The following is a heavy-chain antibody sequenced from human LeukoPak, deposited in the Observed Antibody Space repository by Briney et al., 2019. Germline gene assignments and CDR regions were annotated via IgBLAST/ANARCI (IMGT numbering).Heavy chain of an antibody. J-gene: IGHJ6*02. D-gene: IGHD4-17*01. CDR2: ISAYNGNT. Sequence: ASVKVSCKASGYTFTSYGISWVRQAPGQGLEWMGWISAYNGNTNYAQKLQGRVTMTTDTSTSTAYMELRSLRSDDSAVYYCARDRTLDYGDYVDYYGMDVWGQGTTVTVSS. V-gene: IGHV1-18*01. CDR3: ARDRTLDYGDYVDYYGMDV. CDR1: GYTFTSYG.